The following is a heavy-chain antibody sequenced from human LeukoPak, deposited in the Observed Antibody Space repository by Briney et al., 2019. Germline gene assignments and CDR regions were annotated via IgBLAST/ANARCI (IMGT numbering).Heavy chain of an antibody. D-gene: IGHD3-22*01. CDR3: ARAARRDSSGYYWGSFDY. V-gene: IGHV1-69*13. CDR1: GGTFSTYA. Sequence: SVKVSCKASGGTFSTYAISWVRQAPGQGLEWMGGIIPIFGTANYAQKFQGRVTITADESTSTAYMELSSLRSEDTAVYYCARAARRDSSGYYWGSFDYWGQGTLVTVSS. CDR2: IIPIFGTA. J-gene: IGHJ4*02.